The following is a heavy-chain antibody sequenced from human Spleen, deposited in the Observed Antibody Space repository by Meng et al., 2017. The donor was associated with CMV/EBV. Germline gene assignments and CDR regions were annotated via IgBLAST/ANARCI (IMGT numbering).Heavy chain of an antibody. CDR1: GGSISSSSYY. CDR2: IYYSGST. D-gene: IGHD3-10*01. Sequence: GSLRLSCTVSGGSISSSSYYWGWIRQPPGKGLEWIGSIYYSGSTYYNPSLKSRVTISIDTSKNQFSLKVSSVTAADTAVYYCARDRDYDAFDIWGKGTLVTVSS. J-gene: IGHJ3*02. CDR3: ARDRDYDAFDI. V-gene: IGHV4-39*07.